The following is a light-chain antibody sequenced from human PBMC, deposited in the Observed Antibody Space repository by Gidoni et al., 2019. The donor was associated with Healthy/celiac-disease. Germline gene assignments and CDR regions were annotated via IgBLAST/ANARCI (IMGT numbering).Light chain of an antibody. V-gene: IGKV1-39*01. CDR1: QSISSY. Sequence: DSEMTESPSSLSASVGASVTITRRASQSISSYLNWYQQKPGKAHKLLIYAASSWQSGVPSRFSGSGSGTDFTLTISSLQAEDFATYYCQQSYSTPLTFGGGTKVEIK. CDR3: QQSYSTPLT. J-gene: IGKJ4*01. CDR2: AAS.